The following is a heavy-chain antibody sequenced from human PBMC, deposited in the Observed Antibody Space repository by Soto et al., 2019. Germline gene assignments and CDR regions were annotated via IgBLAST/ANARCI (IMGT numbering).Heavy chain of an antibody. D-gene: IGHD3-3*01. CDR1: GYIFTSYD. V-gene: IGHV1-8*01. Sequence: ASVKVSCKASGYIFTSYDINWVRQATGQGLEWMGWMNPNSGNTGYAQKFQGRVTMTRNTSISTAYMELSSLRSEDTAVYYCARGLRFLEWLLEYNWFDPWGQGTLVTVSS. CDR2: MNPNSGNT. J-gene: IGHJ5*02. CDR3: ARGLRFLEWLLEYNWFDP.